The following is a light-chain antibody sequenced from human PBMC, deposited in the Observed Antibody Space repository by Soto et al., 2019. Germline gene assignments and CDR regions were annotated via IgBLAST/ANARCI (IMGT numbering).Light chain of an antibody. CDR2: GAS. J-gene: IGKJ2*01. CDR1: HSVRSSY. Sequence: EIVLTQSPGTLSLSPGERATLSCRASHSVRSSYLAWYQQKPGQAPRLLIYGASSRATGIPDRFSGSGSGTGFTLTISRLEPEDFAVYYCQQYGSSPPYTFGQGTKLEIK. CDR3: QQYGSSPPYT. V-gene: IGKV3-20*01.